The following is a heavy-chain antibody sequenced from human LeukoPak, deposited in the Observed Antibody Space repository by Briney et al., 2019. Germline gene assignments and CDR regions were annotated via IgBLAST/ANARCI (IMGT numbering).Heavy chain of an antibody. CDR2: INTDGSTT. V-gene: IGHV3-74*01. CDR1: GFTFSLYW. Sequence: GGSLRLSCAASGFTFSLYWMHWVRQGPGKGLVWVSRINTDGSTTTYADSVKGRFTISRDNAKNTLYLQMNSLRVEDTAVYYCARSRGGFYHYWGQGTLVTVSS. J-gene: IGHJ4*02. D-gene: IGHD2/OR15-2a*01. CDR3: ARSRGGFYHY.